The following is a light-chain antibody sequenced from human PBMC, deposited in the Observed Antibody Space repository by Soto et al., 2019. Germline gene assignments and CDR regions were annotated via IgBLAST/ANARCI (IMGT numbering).Light chain of an antibody. CDR3: QQSYSALVT. CDR2: AAS. V-gene: IGKV1-39*01. Sequence: DIPMTQSPSSLSASVGDRVTITCRASQSISSYLNWYQQKPGKAPKVLIYAASNLQSGVSSRFSGSGSVTDFTLTISSLQPEDFATYYCQQSYSALVTFGGGTKVEIK. J-gene: IGKJ4*01. CDR1: QSISSY.